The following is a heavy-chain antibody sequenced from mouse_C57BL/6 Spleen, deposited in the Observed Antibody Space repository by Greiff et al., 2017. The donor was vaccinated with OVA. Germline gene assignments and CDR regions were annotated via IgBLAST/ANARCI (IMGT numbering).Heavy chain of an antibody. J-gene: IGHJ3*01. CDR1: GYSFTDYN. V-gene: IGHV1-39*01. Sequence: VQLQQSGPELVKPGASVKISCKASGYSFTDYNMNWVKQSNGKSLEWIGVINPNYGTTSYNQKFKGKATLTVDQSSSTAYMQLNSLTSEDAAVYCGAGRDDYSFAYWGQGTLVTVSA. D-gene: IGHD2-4*01. CDR3: AGRDDYSFAY. CDR2: INPNYGTT.